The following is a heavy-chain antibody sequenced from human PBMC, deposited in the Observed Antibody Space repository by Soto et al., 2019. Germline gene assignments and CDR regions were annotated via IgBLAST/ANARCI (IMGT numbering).Heavy chain of an antibody. J-gene: IGHJ6*02. D-gene: IGHD3-3*01. V-gene: IGHV1-46*01. Sequence: GASVKVSCKASGYTFTSYYMHCVRQAPGQGLEWMGIINPSGGSTSYAQKFQGRVTMTRDTSTSTVYMELSSLRSEDTAVYYCARDRPTIFGVVIRNYYYYYYGMDVWGQGTTVTVSS. CDR1: GYTFTSYY. CDR3: ARDRPTIFGVVIRNYYYYYYGMDV. CDR2: INPSGGST.